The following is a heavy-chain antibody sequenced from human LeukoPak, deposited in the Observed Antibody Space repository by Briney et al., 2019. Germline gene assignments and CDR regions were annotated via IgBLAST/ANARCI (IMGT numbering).Heavy chain of an antibody. CDR1: GYTFTSYA. D-gene: IGHD2-2*01. CDR3: ARSCAGSTSCFGYYYYGMDV. V-gene: IGHV7-4-1*02. J-gene: IGHJ6*02. CDR2: INTNTGNP. Sequence: ASVKVSCKASGYTFTSYAMNWVRQAPGQGLEWMGWINTNTGNPTYAQGFTGRFVFSLDTSASTAYLQISSLKAEDTAVYYCARSCAGSTSCFGYYYYGMDVWGQGTTVTVSS.